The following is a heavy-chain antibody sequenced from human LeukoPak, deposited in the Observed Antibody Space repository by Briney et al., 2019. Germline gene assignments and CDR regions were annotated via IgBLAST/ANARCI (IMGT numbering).Heavy chain of an antibody. V-gene: IGHV1-2*02. CDR3: ARDDCSGGSCYPGYYYYYYMDV. CDR1: GYTFTGYY. J-gene: IGHJ6*03. Sequence: ASVKVSCKASGYTFTGYYMHWVRQAPGQGLEWMGWINPNSGGTNYAQKFQGRVTMARGPSISTAYMELSRLRSDDTAVYYCARDDCSGGSCYPGYYYYYYMDVWGKGTTVTVSS. D-gene: IGHD2-15*01. CDR2: INPNSGGT.